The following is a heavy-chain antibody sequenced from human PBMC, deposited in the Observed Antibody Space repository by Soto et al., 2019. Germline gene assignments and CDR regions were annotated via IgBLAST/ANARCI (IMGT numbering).Heavy chain of an antibody. Sequence: PXGTLSLTCRVSGASINNSDWSWIRQPPGKGLEWIGYVYYTGSTSTKYNPSLQSRVAMSVDSSKNQFSLKLTSMTAADTAIYYCAKYRRTDAEGYRLDFWGPGTLVTVSS. CDR2: VYYTGST. V-gene: IGHV4-59*01. D-gene: IGHD5-12*01. J-gene: IGHJ4*02. CDR1: GASINNSD. CDR3: AKYRRTDAEGYRLDF.